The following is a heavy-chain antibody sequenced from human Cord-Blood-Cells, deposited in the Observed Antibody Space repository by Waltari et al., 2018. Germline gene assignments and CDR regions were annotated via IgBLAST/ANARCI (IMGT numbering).Heavy chain of an antibody. V-gene: IGHV3-23*01. CDR2: ISGSGGST. D-gene: IGHD3-3*01. Sequence: EVQLLEPGGGLVQPGGSLRLSCEGSGFNFGSYDMSWVRQGPGKGLGWVSAISGSGGSTYYADSVKGRFTISRDNSKNTLYLQMNSLRAEDTAVYYCGSVSAFWSWGQGTLVTVSS. J-gene: IGHJ4*02. CDR3: GSVSAFWS. CDR1: GFNFGSYD.